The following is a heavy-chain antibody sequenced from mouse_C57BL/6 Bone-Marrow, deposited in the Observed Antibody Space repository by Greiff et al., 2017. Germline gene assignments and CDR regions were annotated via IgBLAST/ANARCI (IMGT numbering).Heavy chain of an antibody. V-gene: IGHV1-69*01. CDR3: ARSGGRWLLGFAY. Sequence: QVQLQQPGAELVMPGASVKLSCKASGYTFTSYWMHWVKQRPGQGLEWIGEIDPSDSYTNYNQQFKGKSTLTVDKSSSTAYMQLSSLTSEDSAVYYCARSGGRWLLGFAYWGQGTLVTVAA. CDR2: IDPSDSYT. CDR1: GYTFTSYW. J-gene: IGHJ3*01. D-gene: IGHD2-3*01.